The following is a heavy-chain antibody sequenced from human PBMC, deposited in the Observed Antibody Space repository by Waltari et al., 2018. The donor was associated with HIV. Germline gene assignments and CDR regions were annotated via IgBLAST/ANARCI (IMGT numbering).Heavy chain of an antibody. CDR3: ARRKGYGDYGGGFYFDY. V-gene: IGHV4-59*01. CDR1: AGSISSYY. CDR2: SYYSGTT. J-gene: IGHJ4*02. Sequence: QVQLQESGPGLVKPSETLSLTCNVSAGSISSYYWSWIRQPPGKGLEWIGYSYYSGTTNYKPSLKSRVTISLDTSKNQFSLKLSSVTAADTAVYYCARRKGYGDYGGGFYFDYWGQGTLVTVSS. D-gene: IGHD4-17*01.